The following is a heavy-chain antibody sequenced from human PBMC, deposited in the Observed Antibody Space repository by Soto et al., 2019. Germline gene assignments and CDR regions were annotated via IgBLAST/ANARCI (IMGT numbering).Heavy chain of an antibody. V-gene: IGHV1-69*13. CDR3: ARESIVVVVAATYYYYYGMDV. J-gene: IGHJ6*01. CDR1: GGTFSSYA. Sequence: SVKVSCKASGGTFSSYAISWVRQAPGQGLEWMGGIIPIFGTANYAQKFQGRVTITADESTSSAYMELSSLRSEDTAVYYCARESIVVVVAATYYYYYGMDVCGKGPTVTVSS. D-gene: IGHD2-15*01. CDR2: IIPIFGTA.